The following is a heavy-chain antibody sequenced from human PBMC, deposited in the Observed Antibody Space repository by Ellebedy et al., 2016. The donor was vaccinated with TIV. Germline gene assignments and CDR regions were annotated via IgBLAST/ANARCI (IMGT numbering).Heavy chain of an antibody. J-gene: IGHJ4*02. D-gene: IGHD5-12*01. CDR2: ISYDGSIK. V-gene: IGHV3-30*18. CDR1: GFSFSNHG. CDR3: AKDPTTGYDRYYFDY. Sequence: GGSLRLSXAASGFSFSNHGMHWVRQAPGKGLEWVSLISYDGSIKDYAESVKGRFTVSKDHSKKTMFLQMNSLRAEDTAVYYCAKDPTTGYDRYYFDYWGRGTLVTVSS.